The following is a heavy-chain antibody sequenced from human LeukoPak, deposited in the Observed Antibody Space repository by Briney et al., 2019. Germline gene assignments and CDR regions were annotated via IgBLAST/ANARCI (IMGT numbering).Heavy chain of an antibody. V-gene: IGHV1-8*01. CDR1: GYTFTSYD. CDR3: ARCPSGVYYYYYMDV. CDR2: MNPNSGNT. Sequence: ASVKVSCKASGYTFTSYDINWVRPATGQGLEWMGWMNPNSGNTGYAQKFQGRVTITRNTSISTAYMALSSLRSQATAVYYCARCPSGVYYYYYMDVWGKGTTVTVSS. D-gene: IGHD2-8*01. J-gene: IGHJ6*03.